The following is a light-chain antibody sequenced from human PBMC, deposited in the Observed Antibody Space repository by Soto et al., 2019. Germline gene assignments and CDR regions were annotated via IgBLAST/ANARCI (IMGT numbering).Light chain of an antibody. J-gene: IGKJ1*01. CDR1: QSISSY. V-gene: IGKV1-39*01. CDR2: TAS. CDR3: QQSYSSRP. Sequence: TQSPATLSLSPGERATLSCGASQSISSYLNWYQQKPGKAPKLLIYTASSLQSGVPSRFSGSGSGTDFTLTISSLQPEDFATYYCQQSYSSRPFGQGTKVEIK.